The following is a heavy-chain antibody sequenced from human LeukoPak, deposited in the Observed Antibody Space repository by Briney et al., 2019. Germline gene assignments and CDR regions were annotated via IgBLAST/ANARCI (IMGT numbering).Heavy chain of an antibody. J-gene: IGHJ5*02. D-gene: IGHD2-2*02. V-gene: IGHV1-69*06. CDR1: GGTFSSYA. Sequence: ASVKVSCKASGGTFSSYAISWVRQAPGQGLEWMGRIIPIFGTANYAQKFQGRVTITADKSTSTAYMELSSLRSEDTAVYYCARDRDIVVVPAAIPRVGWFDPWGQGTLVTVSS. CDR3: ARDRDIVVVPAAIPRVGWFDP. CDR2: IIPIFGTA.